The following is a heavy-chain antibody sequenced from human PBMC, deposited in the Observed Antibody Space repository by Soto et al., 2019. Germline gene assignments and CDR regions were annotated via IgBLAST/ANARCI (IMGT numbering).Heavy chain of an antibody. D-gene: IGHD4-4*01. V-gene: IGHV4-59*08. CDR2: IYYSGST. CDR1: GGSISSYY. CDR3: AHTSYSNYGSDWFDP. Sequence: PSETLSLTCTVSGGSISSYYWSWIRQPPGKGLEWIGYIYYSGSTNYNPSLKSRVTIPVDTSKNQFSLKLSSVTAADTAVYYCAHTSYSNYGSDWFDPWGQGTLVTVSS. J-gene: IGHJ5*02.